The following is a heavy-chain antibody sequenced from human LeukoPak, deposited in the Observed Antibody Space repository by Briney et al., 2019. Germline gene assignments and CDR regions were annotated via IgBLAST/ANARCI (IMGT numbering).Heavy chain of an antibody. CDR3: AKGSVGNADFAS. CDR1: GFTFSSFS. Sequence: GGSLRLSCAASGFTFSSFSMTWVRQAPGKGLEWVSSIIVSGTTYYADSMKGRFTISRDSFRGTLFLQMDSLRVEDTAVYFCAKGSVGNADFASWGQGALVTVSS. V-gene: IGHV3-23*01. J-gene: IGHJ4*02. D-gene: IGHD6-25*01. CDR2: IIVSGTT.